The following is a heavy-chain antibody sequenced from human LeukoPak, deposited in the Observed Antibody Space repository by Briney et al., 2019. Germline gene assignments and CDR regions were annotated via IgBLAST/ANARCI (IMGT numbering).Heavy chain of an antibody. CDR1: GGSISSSSYY. CDR2: IYYSGST. V-gene: IGHV4-39*01. D-gene: IGHD1-1*01. J-gene: IGHJ2*01. Sequence: SETLSLTCTVSGGSISSSSYYWGWIRQPPGKGLEWIGSIYYSGSTYYNPSLKSRVTISVDTSKNQFSLKLSSVTAADTAVYYCARLGDSTGIDLWGRGTLVTVSS. CDR3: ARLGDSTGIDL.